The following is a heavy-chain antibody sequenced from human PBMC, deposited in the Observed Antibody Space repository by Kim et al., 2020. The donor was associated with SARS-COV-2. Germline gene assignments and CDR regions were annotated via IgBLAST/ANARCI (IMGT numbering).Heavy chain of an antibody. D-gene: IGHD4-4*01. CDR1: GYTFTNYG. CDR3: ARHTDYSNFGETYYYYYYGMDV. CDR2: ISAYNGNT. J-gene: IGHJ6*02. V-gene: IGHV1-18*01. Sequence: ASVKVSCKASGYTFTNYGISWVRQAPGQGLEWMGWISAYNGNTNYAQRLQGRVSMTTDTSTSTAYMKLRSLRSDDTAVYYCARHTDYSNFGETYYYYYYGMDVWGQGTTVTVSS.